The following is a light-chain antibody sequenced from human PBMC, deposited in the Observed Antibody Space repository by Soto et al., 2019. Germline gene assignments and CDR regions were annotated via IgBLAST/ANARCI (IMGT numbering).Light chain of an antibody. V-gene: IGKV1-39*01. J-gene: IGKJ3*01. Sequence: DILMTQSPSSLSASVGDRVTITCRASQTINNYLNWYQQKPGKAPKLLIYGVSTLSSGVPSRFSGSGSGTDFILTISGLQPGDFATYFCQHTYSTPFTFAPGTRVDI. CDR1: QTINNY. CDR3: QHTYSTPFT. CDR2: GVS.